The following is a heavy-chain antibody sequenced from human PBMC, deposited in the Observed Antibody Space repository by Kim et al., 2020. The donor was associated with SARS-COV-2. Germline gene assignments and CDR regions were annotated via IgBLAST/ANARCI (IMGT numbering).Heavy chain of an antibody. J-gene: IGHJ5*02. CDR1: GYTFTGYY. CDR2: INPNSGGT. CDR3: ARDGGWSSLLYWFDP. Sequence: ASVKVSCKASGYTFTGYYMHWVRQAPGQGLEWMGWINPNSGGTNYAQKFQGRVTMTRDTSISTAYMELSRLRSDDTAVYYCARDGGWSSLLYWFDPWGQGTLVTVSS. D-gene: IGHD6-19*01. V-gene: IGHV1-2*02.